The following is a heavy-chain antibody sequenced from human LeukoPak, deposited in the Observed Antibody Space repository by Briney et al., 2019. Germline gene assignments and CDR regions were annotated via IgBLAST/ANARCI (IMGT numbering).Heavy chain of an antibody. Sequence: GGSLRLSCAASGFIFNIYSMNWVRQAPGKGLEWIGRIQSETDGGTTDYAAPVKGRFTISRDDSKNMLYLQMNSLKNEDTAVYYCTTSPQWLENWGQGTLVTVS. CDR2: IQSETDGGTT. CDR3: TTSPQWLEN. CDR1: GFIFNIYS. J-gene: IGHJ4*02. D-gene: IGHD6-19*01. V-gene: IGHV3-15*01.